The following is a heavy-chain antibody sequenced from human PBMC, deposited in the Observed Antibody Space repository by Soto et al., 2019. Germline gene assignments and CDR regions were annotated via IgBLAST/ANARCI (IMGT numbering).Heavy chain of an antibody. CDR3: ARLEGLATISYYFDY. J-gene: IGHJ4*02. Sequence: SETLSLTCSVAGDSINSDNYYWGWIRQPPGKGLEWIGSIYYRGNTYYNPSLKTRVTISLDKSKSQFSLKLNSVTAADSAVYFCARLEGLATISYYFDYWGQGTLVTVSS. CDR1: GDSINSDNYY. CDR2: IYYRGNT. V-gene: IGHV4-39*01. D-gene: IGHD3-9*01.